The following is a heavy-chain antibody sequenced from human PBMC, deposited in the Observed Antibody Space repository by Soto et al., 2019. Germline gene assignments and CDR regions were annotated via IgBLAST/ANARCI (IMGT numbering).Heavy chain of an antibody. Sequence: GASVKVSCKASGGTFSSYAISWVRQAPGQGLEWMGGIIPIFGTANYAQKFQGRVTITADKSTSTAYMELSSLRSEDTAVYYCARGGAVAGTYYYGMDVWGQGTTVTVSS. CDR3: ARGGAVAGTYYYGMDV. J-gene: IGHJ6*02. CDR2: IIPIFGTA. V-gene: IGHV1-69*06. CDR1: GGTFSSYA. D-gene: IGHD6-19*01.